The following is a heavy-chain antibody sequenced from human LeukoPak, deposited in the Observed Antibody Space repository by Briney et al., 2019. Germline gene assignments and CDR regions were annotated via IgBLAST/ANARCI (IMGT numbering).Heavy chain of an antibody. V-gene: IGHV4-59*01. CDR2: ISHSGST. CDR3: ARHSSIWYPFDK. D-gene: IGHD6-13*01. J-gene: IGHJ4*02. Sequence: SETLSLTCTVSGGSISNYCWSWIRQPPGKELEWIAYISHSGSTDYNPSLKSGATISVVTSKNQFSLRLSSVTAADTAVYFCARHSSIWYPFDKWGQGTLVTVSS. CDR1: GGSISNYC.